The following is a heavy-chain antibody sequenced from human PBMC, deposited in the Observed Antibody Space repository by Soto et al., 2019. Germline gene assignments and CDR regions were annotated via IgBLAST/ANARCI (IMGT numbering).Heavy chain of an antibody. Sequence: GESLKISCAASGFTFSSYSMNWVRQAPGKGLEWVSSISSSSSYIYYADSVKGRFTISRDNAKNSLYLQMNSLRAEDTAVYYCARVGYDYIWGSYREYFDYWGQGTLVTVSS. J-gene: IGHJ4*02. D-gene: IGHD3-16*02. CDR3: ARVGYDYIWGSYREYFDY. CDR2: ISSSSSYI. CDR1: GFTFSSYS. V-gene: IGHV3-21*01.